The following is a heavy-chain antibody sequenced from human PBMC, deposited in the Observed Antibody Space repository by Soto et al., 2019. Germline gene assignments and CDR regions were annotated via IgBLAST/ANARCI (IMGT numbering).Heavy chain of an antibody. CDR2: ISAYNGNT. Sequence: ASVKVSCKASGYTFTSYGISWVRQAPGQGLERMGWISAYNGNTNYAQKLKGRVTMTTDTSTSTAYRELRSLSSDDTAVYYCARDIVVVPAAIPYYYYMDVWGKGTTVTVSS. CDR1: GYTFTSYG. J-gene: IGHJ6*03. CDR3: ARDIVVVPAAIPYYYYMDV. V-gene: IGHV1-18*01. D-gene: IGHD2-2*01.